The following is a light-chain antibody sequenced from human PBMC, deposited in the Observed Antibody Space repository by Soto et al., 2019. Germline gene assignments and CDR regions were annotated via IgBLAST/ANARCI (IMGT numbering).Light chain of an antibody. V-gene: IGLV1-47*01. J-gene: IGLJ2*01. CDR2: TNN. CDR3: AAWDDGMSVVV. CDR1: GSNIGSTH. Sequence: QSVLTQPPSASGTPGQKVTISCSGSGSNIGSTHVYWYQQIPGSDPKLLIYTNNQRPSGVPYRFSGSKSCTSACLAISGLRCEDEADYYCAAWDDGMSVVVFGGGT.